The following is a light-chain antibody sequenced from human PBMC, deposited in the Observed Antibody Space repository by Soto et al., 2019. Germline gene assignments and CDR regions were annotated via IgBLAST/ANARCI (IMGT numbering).Light chain of an antibody. CDR2: EVS. CDR3: SSYSSSSTRRV. CDR1: SSDVGGYNS. V-gene: IGLV2-14*01. Sequence: QSALTQPASVSGSPGQSITISCTGTSSDVGGYNSVSWYQQYPGKAPKLMIYEVSNRPSGISTRFSGSKSGNTASLTISGLQAEDEAYYYCSSYSSSSTRRVFGGGTKLTVL. J-gene: IGLJ2*01.